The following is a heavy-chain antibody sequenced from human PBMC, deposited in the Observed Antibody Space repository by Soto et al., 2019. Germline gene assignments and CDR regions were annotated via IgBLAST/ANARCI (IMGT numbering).Heavy chain of an antibody. CDR2: ISYDGSNK. CDR1: GFTFSSYA. V-gene: IGHV3-30*04. Sequence: GGSLRLSCAASGFTFSSYAMHWGRQAPGKGLEWVAVISYDGSNKYYADSVKGRFTISRDNSKNTLYLQMNSLRAEDTAVYYCATGGDGYFDYWGQGTLVTVSS. J-gene: IGHJ4*02. CDR3: ATGGDGYFDY. D-gene: IGHD3-16*01.